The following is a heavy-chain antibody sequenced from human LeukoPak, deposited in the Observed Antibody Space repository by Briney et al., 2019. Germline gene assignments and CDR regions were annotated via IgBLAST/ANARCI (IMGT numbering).Heavy chain of an antibody. CDR1: GYTFTSYG. CDR2: ISAYNGNT. CDR3: ARVDFWSGSLGSLPDY. V-gene: IGHV1-18*01. D-gene: IGHD3-3*01. J-gene: IGHJ4*02. Sequence: ASVKVSCKASGYTFTSYGISWVRQAPGQGLEWMGWISAYNGNTNYAQKLQGRVTVTTDTSTSTAYMELRSLRSDDTAVYYCARVDFWSGSLGSLPDYWGQGTLVTVSS.